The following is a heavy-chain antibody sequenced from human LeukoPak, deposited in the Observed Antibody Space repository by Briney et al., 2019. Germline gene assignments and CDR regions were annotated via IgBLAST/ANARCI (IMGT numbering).Heavy chain of an antibody. CDR1: GFSFSDYW. V-gene: IGHV3-74*01. CDR3: ASSGVDTAMPLDY. CDR2: LNTDGSTT. D-gene: IGHD5-18*01. Sequence: GGSLRLSCAASGFSFSDYWMHWVRQAPGKGLVWVSRLNTDGSTTTYAESVKGRLTISRDNAKNTLYLQMHSLRAEDTAMCYCASSGVDTAMPLDYWGQGTLVTVSS. J-gene: IGHJ4*02.